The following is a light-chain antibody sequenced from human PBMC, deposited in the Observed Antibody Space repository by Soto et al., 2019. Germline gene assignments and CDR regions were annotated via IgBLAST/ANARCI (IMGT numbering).Light chain of an antibody. Sequence: SVLTQPASVSGSPGQSITISCTGTSSDVGGYNYVSWYQQHPGKAPKLMIYEVSYRPSGVSNRFSGSKSGNTASLTISGLQAEDEADYYCTSYTGSSTPYVFGTGTKVTVL. J-gene: IGLJ1*01. CDR1: SSDVGGYNY. CDR2: EVS. CDR3: TSYTGSSTPYV. V-gene: IGLV2-14*01.